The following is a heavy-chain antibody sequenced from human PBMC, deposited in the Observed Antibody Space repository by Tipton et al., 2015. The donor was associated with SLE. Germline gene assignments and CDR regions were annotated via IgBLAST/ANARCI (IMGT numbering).Heavy chain of an antibody. D-gene: IGHD3-22*01. CDR1: GGSFSGYY. CDR3: TRDPYYYDSSGSPYSY. V-gene: IGHV4-38-2*02. CDR2: MSHAGTT. J-gene: IGHJ4*02. Sequence: TLSLTCAVYGGSFSGYYWGWIRQPPGKGLEWVGTMSHAGTTYYNPSLKSRVTISVDTSQNQFSLKLNSVTAADTAVYYCTRDPYYYDSSGSPYSYWGQGTLVTVSS.